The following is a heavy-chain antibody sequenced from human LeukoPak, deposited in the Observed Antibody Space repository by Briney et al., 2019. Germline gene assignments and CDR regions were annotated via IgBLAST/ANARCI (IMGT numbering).Heavy chain of an antibody. V-gene: IGHV4-59*12. Sequence: SETLSLTCTVSGGSISSYYWSWIRQPPGKGLEWIAYISDIGSINYNPSLKSRVTISVDTSKSQFSLKLSSVTAADTAVYYCARGIAVAGRSFDYWGQGTLVTVSS. CDR1: GGSISSYY. D-gene: IGHD6-19*01. J-gene: IGHJ4*02. CDR3: ARGIAVAGRSFDY. CDR2: ISDIGSI.